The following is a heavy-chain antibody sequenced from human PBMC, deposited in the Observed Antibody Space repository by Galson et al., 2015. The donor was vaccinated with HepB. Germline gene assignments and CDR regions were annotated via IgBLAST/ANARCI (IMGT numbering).Heavy chain of an antibody. D-gene: IGHD5-18*01. J-gene: IGHJ5*02. CDR2: ISGNGDST. Sequence: SLRLSFAASGFAFDSHAMSWVRQAPGRGLEWISGISGNGDSTFYADSVKGRFTVSRDNSNNMLYLQMNSLRAEDAGLYFCAKGYGLFDPWGQGILVTVSS. CDR1: GFAFDSHA. V-gene: IGHV3-23*01. CDR3: AKGYGLFDP.